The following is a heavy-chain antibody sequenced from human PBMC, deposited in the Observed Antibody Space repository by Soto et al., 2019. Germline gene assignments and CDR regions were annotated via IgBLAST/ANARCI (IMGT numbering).Heavy chain of an antibody. Sequence: GGSLRLSCAASGFTFSSDFMSWVRQAPWKGLEWVANIKQDGSEKYYVDSVKGRFTVSRDNAKNSLYLQMNSLRAEDTAVYYCTTLHSYALKXWGQGTLVTVSS. J-gene: IGHJ4*02. CDR2: IKQDGSEK. V-gene: IGHV3-7*03. D-gene: IGHD3-10*01. CDR3: TTLHSYALKX. CDR1: GFTFSSDF.